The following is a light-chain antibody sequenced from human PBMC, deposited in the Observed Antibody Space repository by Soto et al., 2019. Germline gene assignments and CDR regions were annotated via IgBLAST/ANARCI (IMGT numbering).Light chain of an antibody. J-gene: IGKJ1*01. CDR2: AAS. Sequence: AIQLTQSPSSLSASVGDRVTITCRASQAIRTALGWYQQKPGKVPKLLIYAASTLQSGVPSRFSGSGSGTDFTLTISSLQPEDFATYYCQQANSFPWTFGQGTKVEIK. CDR3: QQANSFPWT. V-gene: IGKV1-6*01. CDR1: QAIRTA.